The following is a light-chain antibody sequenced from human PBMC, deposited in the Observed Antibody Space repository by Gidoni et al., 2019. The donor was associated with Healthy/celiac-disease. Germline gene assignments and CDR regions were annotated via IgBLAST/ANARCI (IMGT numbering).Light chain of an antibody. CDR3: QQYGSSPYT. CDR2: GAS. J-gene: IGKJ2*01. Sequence: EIVLTQSPGTLSLSPGERATLSCRASQSVSSSYLAWYQQKPGQAPRLLIYGASSRATGIPDRFSGSGSGTDFTLTISRLEPEDFAVYYCQQYGSSPYTFXXXTELEIK. CDR1: QSVSSSY. V-gene: IGKV3-20*01.